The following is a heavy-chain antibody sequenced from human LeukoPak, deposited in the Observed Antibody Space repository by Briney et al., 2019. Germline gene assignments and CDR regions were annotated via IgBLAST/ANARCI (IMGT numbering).Heavy chain of an antibody. CDR3: ATSVVVVAATPKANWFDP. Sequence: PSETLSLTCTVSGGSISSYYWSWIRQPPGKGLEWIGEINHSGSTNYNPSLKSRVTISVDTSKNQFSLKLSSVTAADTAVYYCATSVVVVAATPKANWFDPWGQGTLVTVSS. J-gene: IGHJ5*02. CDR2: INHSGST. D-gene: IGHD2-15*01. V-gene: IGHV4-34*01. CDR1: GGSISSYY.